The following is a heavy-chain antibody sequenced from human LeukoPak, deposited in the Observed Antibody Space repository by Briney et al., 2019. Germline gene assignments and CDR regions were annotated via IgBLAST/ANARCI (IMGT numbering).Heavy chain of an antibody. J-gene: IGHJ5*02. CDR1: GGTLSSYA. Sequence: ASVKVSCKASGGTLSSYAISWVRQAPGQGLEWMGGIIPIFGTANYAQKFQGRVTITTDESTSTAYMELSSLRSEDTAVYYCARGDGYNSNWFDPWGQGTLVTVSS. D-gene: IGHD5-24*01. V-gene: IGHV1-69*05. CDR2: IIPIFGTA. CDR3: ARGDGYNSNWFDP.